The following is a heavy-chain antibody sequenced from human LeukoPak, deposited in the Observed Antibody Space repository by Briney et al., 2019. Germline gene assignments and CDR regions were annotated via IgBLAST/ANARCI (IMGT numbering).Heavy chain of an antibody. V-gene: IGHV3-7*01. D-gene: IGHD2-15*01. Sequence: TGGSLRLSCAASGFTFSSYWMSWVRQAPGKGLEWVANINQDGSEKYYVDSVKGRFTISRDNAKNSLYPQMNSLRAEDTAVYYCAREGCSGGSCYHDWFDPWGQGTLVTVSS. CDR1: GFTFSSYW. J-gene: IGHJ5*02. CDR2: INQDGSEK. CDR3: AREGCSGGSCYHDWFDP.